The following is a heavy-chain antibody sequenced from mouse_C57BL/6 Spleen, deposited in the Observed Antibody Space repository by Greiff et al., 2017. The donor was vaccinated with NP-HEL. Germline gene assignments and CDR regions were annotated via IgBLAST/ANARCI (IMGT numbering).Heavy chain of an antibody. J-gene: IGHJ4*01. D-gene: IGHD1-1*02. Sequence: QVQLQQPGAELVKPGASVKLSCKASGYTFTSYWMHWVKQRPGRGLEWIGRIDPNSGGTKYNEKFKSKATLTVDNPSSTAYMQLSSLTSEDSAVYYCAISAGGPFWYAMDYWGQGTSVTVSS. CDR1: GYTFTSYW. CDR3: AISAGGPFWYAMDY. CDR2: IDPNSGGT. V-gene: IGHV1-72*01.